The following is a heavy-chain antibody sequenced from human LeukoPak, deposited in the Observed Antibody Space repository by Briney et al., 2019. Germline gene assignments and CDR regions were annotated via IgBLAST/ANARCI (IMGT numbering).Heavy chain of an antibody. V-gene: IGHV4-59*08. Sequence: SETLSLTCTVSGSSISSYYWSWIRQPPGKGLEWIGYIYYSGSTNYNPSLKSRVTISVDTSKNQFSLKLSSVTAADTAVYYCARRGSSWPPYYYYYGMDVWGQGTTVTVSS. J-gene: IGHJ6*01. CDR3: ARRGSSWPPYYYYYGMDV. D-gene: IGHD6-13*01. CDR2: IYYSGST. CDR1: GSSISSYY.